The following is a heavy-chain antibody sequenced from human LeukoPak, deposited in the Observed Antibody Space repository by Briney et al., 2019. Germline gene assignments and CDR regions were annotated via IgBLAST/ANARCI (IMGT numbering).Heavy chain of an antibody. V-gene: IGHV3-23*01. CDR2: ISGSGGST. D-gene: IGHD2-15*01. J-gene: IGHJ3*02. CDR1: GFTFSNSA. CDR3: ATQNDFYCSGGSCYDLDPDAFDI. Sequence: GGSLRLSCAASGFTFSNSAMSWVRQAPGKGLEWVSAISGSGGSTYYADSVKGRFTISRDNSKNTLYLQMNSLRAEDTALYYCATQNDFYCSGGSCYDLDPDAFDIWGQGTMVTVSS.